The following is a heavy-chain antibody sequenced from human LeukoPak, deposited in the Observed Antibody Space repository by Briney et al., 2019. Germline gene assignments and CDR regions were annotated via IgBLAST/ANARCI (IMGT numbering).Heavy chain of an antibody. V-gene: IGHV3-23*01. CDR3: VKGGKARLLYYFDY. J-gene: IGHJ4*02. CDR2: ISGSGGST. D-gene: IGHD2-15*01. CDR1: GFTFSSYA. Sequence: GGSLRLSCAASGFTFSSYAMSWVRQAPGKGLEWVSAISGSGGSTYYADSVKGRFTISRDNSKNTLYLQMNSLRAEDTAVYYCVKGGKARLLYYFDYWGQGTLVTVSS.